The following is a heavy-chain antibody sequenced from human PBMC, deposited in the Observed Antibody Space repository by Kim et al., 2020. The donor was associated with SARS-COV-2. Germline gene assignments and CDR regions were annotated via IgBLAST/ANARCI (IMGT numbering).Heavy chain of an antibody. D-gene: IGHD6-19*01. CDR3: ARDAAVAGTDGLDI. V-gene: IGHV3-7*01. CDR2: IKQDGSEK. CDR1: GFTLRRYW. J-gene: IGHJ3*02. Sequence: GGSLRLSCAAPGFTLRRYWMTWVRQAPGKGLEWVANIKQDGSEKYYVDSVKGRFTISRDNAKNSLYLQMNSLRAEDTAVYYCARDAAVAGTDGLDIWGQGTMVTVSS.